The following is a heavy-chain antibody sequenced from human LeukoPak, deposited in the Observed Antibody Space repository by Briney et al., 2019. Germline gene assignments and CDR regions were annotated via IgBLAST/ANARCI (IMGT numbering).Heavy chain of an antibody. CDR2: IIPIFGTA. CDR1: GGTFSIYA. Sequence: ASVKVSCKASGGTFSIYAISWVRQAPGQGLEWMGGIIPIFGTANYAQKFQGRVTITADESTSTAYMELSSLRSEDTAVYYCARERWELLGYFDYWGQGTLVTVSS. D-gene: IGHD1-26*01. CDR3: ARERWELLGYFDY. J-gene: IGHJ4*02. V-gene: IGHV1-69*13.